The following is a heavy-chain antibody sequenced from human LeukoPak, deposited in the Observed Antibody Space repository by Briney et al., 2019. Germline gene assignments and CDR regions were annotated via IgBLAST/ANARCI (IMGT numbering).Heavy chain of an antibody. J-gene: IGHJ4*02. Sequence: ETLSLTCAVSGGSISSSNWWSWVRQPPGKGLEWIGEIYHSGSTNYNPSLKSRVTISVDKSKNQFSLKLSSVTAADTAVYYCARAPESPYSSSWYYFDYWGQGTLVTVSS. CDR1: GGSISSSNW. D-gene: IGHD6-13*01. V-gene: IGHV4-4*02. CDR3: ARAPESPYSSSWYYFDY. CDR2: IYHSGST.